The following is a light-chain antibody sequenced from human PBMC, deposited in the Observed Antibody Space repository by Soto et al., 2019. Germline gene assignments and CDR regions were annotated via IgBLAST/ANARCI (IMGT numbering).Light chain of an antibody. Sequence: EIVLTQSPGTLSLSPGERATLSCRASQSVAHDYLAWYQQKPGQPPRLLFYGPSARYAGTPDRFSGRGSGTDFTLTISRLEPEDFAVYSCQQYGSSSRTFGQGTKVEIK. J-gene: IGKJ1*01. CDR1: QSVAHDY. CDR3: QQYGSSSRT. V-gene: IGKV3-20*01. CDR2: GPS.